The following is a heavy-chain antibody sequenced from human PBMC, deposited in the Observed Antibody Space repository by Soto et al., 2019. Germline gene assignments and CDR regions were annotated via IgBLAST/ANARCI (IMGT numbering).Heavy chain of an antibody. V-gene: IGHV1-8*01. CDR1: GYTFTSYD. CDR3: ARAETRPGIAYNWFDP. J-gene: IGHJ5*02. CDR2: MNPNSGNT. Sequence: ASVKVSCKASGYTFTSYDINWVRQATGQGLEWMGWMNPNSGNTGYAQKFQGRVTMTRNTSISTANMELSSLRSEDTAVYYCARAETRPGIAYNWFDPWGQGTLVTVSS. D-gene: IGHD6-13*01.